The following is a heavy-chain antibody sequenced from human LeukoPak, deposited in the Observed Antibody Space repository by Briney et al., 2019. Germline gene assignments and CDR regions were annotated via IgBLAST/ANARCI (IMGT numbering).Heavy chain of an antibody. V-gene: IGHV1-69*13. Sequence: ASVKVSCKASGYTFTSYAISWVRQAPGQGLEWMGGIIPIFGTANYAQKFQGRVTITADESTSTAYMELSSLRSEDTAVYYCASRTVVAGGSYYFDYWGQGTLVTVSS. CDR3: ASRTVVAGGSYYFDY. J-gene: IGHJ4*02. CDR2: IIPIFGTA. CDR1: GYTFTSYA. D-gene: IGHD2-15*01.